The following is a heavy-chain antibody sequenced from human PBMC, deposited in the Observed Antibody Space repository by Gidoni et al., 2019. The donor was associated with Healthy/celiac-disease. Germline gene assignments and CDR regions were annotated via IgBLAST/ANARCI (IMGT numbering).Heavy chain of an antibody. Sequence: QAQLVESGGGVVQPGRSLRLPCPASGFTFRSFGMPWVLQAPGKGLEWVAVIWYDGSNKYYADSVKGRFTIYRDNSKNTLYLQMNSLRAEDTAVYYCARDLNYDFWSGYYIGPDVWGQGTTVTVSS. D-gene: IGHD3-3*01. CDR3: ARDLNYDFWSGYYIGPDV. CDR2: IWYDGSNK. V-gene: IGHV3-33*01. CDR1: GFTFRSFG. J-gene: IGHJ6*02.